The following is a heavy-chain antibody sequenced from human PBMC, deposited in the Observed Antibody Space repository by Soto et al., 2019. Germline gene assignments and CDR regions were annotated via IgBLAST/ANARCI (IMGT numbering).Heavy chain of an antibody. V-gene: IGHV1-3*01. CDR1: GYTFTSYA. J-gene: IGHJ4*02. CDR3: ARDPRNTIFGMVTPMAFDY. CDR2: INAGNGNT. D-gene: IGHD3-3*01. Sequence: GASVKVSCKASGYTFTSYAMHWVRQAPGQRLDWMGWINAGNGNTKYSQKFQGRVTITRDTSASTAYMELSSLRSEDTAVYYCARDPRNTIFGMVTPMAFDYWGQGTLVTVSS.